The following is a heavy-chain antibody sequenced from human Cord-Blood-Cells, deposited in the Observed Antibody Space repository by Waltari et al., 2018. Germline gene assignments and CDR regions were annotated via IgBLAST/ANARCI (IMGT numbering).Heavy chain of an antibody. CDR1: GGSFSGYY. J-gene: IGHJ4*02. CDR3: ARSSSGWLLDY. V-gene: IGHV4-34*01. Sequence: QVQLQQWGAGLLKLSETLSLTCAVYGGSFSGYYWSWIRQPPGKGLEWIGEINHSGSTNYNPSLKSRVTISVDTSKNQFSLKLSSVTAADTAVYYCARSSSGWLLDYWGQGTLVTVSS. D-gene: IGHD6-19*01. CDR2: INHSGST.